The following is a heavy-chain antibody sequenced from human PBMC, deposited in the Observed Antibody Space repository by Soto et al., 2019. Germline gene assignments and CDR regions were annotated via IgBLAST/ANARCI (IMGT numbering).Heavy chain of an antibody. V-gene: IGHV4-34*01. Sequence: SETLSLTCAVYGGSFSGYYWSWIRQPPGKGLEWIGEINHSGSTNYNPSHKSRVNISVDTSKNKFSLKLSSVTAADTAVYYCARVTGRYYYGMDVWGQGTTVT. CDR3: ARVTGRYYYGMDV. CDR1: GGSFSGYY. J-gene: IGHJ6*02. CDR2: INHSGST.